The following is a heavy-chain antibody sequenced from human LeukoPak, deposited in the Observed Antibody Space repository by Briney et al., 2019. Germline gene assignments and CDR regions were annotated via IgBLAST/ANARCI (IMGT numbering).Heavy chain of an antibody. J-gene: IGHJ3*01. CDR3: AKDPNGDYIGAFDV. D-gene: IGHD2-8*01. Sequence: GESLKISCTTSRFSINNYAMTWVRRAPGKGLEWVSSIWSSGDHTKYADSVRGRVTVSRDKTKNTLYLQMNDLRVDDTAVYYCAKDPNGDYIGAFDVWGKGIMVPVSS. V-gene: IGHV3-23*01. CDR1: RFSINNYA. CDR2: IWSSGDHT.